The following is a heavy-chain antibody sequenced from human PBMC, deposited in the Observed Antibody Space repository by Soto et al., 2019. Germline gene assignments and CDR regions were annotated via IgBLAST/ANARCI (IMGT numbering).Heavy chain of an antibody. V-gene: IGHV3-23*01. Sequence: GGSLRLSCAASGFTFSSYAMSWVRQAPGKGLEWVSAISGSGGSTYYADSVKGRFTISRDNSKNTLYLQMNSLRAEDTAVYYCAKGPGIAAAVNNWFDPWGQGTLVTVSS. J-gene: IGHJ5*02. D-gene: IGHD6-13*01. CDR1: GFTFSSYA. CDR2: ISGSGGST. CDR3: AKGPGIAAAVNNWFDP.